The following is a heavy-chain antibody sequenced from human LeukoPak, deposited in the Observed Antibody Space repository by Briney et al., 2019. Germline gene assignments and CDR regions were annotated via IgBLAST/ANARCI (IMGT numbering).Heavy chain of an antibody. V-gene: IGHV1-2*02. J-gene: IGHJ2*01. Sequence: GASVKVSCKASGHTFTGYYMHWVRQAPGQGLEWMGWINPNSGGTNYAEKFQGRVTMTRETSISTAYMELSRLTSDDTAVYYCARSSATAGWYFDLWGRGTLVTVSS. D-gene: IGHD1-1*01. CDR3: ARSSATAGWYFDL. CDR2: INPNSGGT. CDR1: GHTFTGYY.